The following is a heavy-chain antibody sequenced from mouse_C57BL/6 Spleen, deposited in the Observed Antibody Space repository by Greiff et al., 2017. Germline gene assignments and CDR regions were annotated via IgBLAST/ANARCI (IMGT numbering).Heavy chain of an antibody. CDR3: ARSGGNPTDYFDY. J-gene: IGHJ2*01. CDR1: GYSITSDY. V-gene: IGHV3-8*01. D-gene: IGHD1-1*02. Sequence: VQLKQSGPGLAKPSPTLSLTCSATGYSITSDYWHWIRKFPGNKLEYIGYISYSGSTYYNPSLKTRISITRDTSKNQYYLQLNSVTTEDTATYYCARSGGNPTDYFDYWGQGTTLTVAS. CDR2: ISYSGST.